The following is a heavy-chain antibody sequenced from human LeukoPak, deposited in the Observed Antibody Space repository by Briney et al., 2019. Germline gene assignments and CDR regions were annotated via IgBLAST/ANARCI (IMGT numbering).Heavy chain of an antibody. J-gene: IGHJ4*02. CDR1: GGSVSSGGYY. D-gene: IGHD4-17*01. Sequence: PSQTLSLTCTVSGGSVSSGGYYWTWIRQHPGEGLEWIGYIYYNGNTYYNPSLKSRVTISGETSKNRFSLRLSSVTAADTAVYYCARTDDYGVQRHDYWGQGTLVTVSS. V-gene: IGHV4-31*03. CDR2: IYYNGNT. CDR3: ARTDDYGVQRHDY.